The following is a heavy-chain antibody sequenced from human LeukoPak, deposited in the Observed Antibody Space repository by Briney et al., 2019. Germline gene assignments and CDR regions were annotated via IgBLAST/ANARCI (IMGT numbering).Heavy chain of an antibody. CDR3: SRLRGYSYGYGDY. CDR1: GFTFSSYS. D-gene: IGHD5-18*01. CDR2: ISSSGSTI. J-gene: IGHJ4*02. V-gene: IGHV3-48*04. Sequence: GGSLRLSCAASGFTFSSYSMNWVRQAPGKGLEWVSYISSSGSTIDYADSVKGRFTISRDNAKNSLYLQMNSLRAEDTAVYYCSRLRGYSYGYGDYWGQGTLVTVSS.